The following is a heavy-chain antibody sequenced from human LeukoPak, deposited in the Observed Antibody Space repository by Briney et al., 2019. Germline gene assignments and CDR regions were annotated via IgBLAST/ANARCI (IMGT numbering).Heavy chain of an antibody. CDR2: IYTGGST. J-gene: IGHJ4*02. CDR1: GFSVSNNY. CDR3: ARDPGWTGIDY. D-gene: IGHD3-10*01. V-gene: IGHV3-53*01. Sequence: GGSLRLSCAAPGFSVSNNYMTWVRQAPGKGLEWVSVIYTGGSTYYADSVKGRFTISRDNSKNTLYLQMNSLRAEDTAVYYCARDPGWTGIDYWGQGTLVTVSS.